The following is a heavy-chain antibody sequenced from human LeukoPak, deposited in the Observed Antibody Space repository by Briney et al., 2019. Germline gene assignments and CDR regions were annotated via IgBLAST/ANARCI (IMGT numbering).Heavy chain of an antibody. CDR2: ISYDGSNK. V-gene: IGHV3-30-3*01. CDR3: ATVGWELTIPWGFDY. CDR1: GFTFSSYA. J-gene: IGHJ4*02. Sequence: GGSLRLSCAASGFTFSSYAMHWVRQAPGKGLEWVAVISYDGSNKYYADSVKGRFTISRDNSKNTLYLQMNSLRAEDTAVYYCATVGWELTIPWGFDYWGQGTLVTVSS. D-gene: IGHD1-26*01.